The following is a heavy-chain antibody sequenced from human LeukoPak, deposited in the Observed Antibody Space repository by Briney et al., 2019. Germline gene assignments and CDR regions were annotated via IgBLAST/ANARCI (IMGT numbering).Heavy chain of an antibody. J-gene: IGHJ4*02. V-gene: IGHV3-74*01. CDR2: IHSDGSST. Sequence: GGSPRLSCAAYGFTFSSYWMHWVRQAPGKGLVWVSRIHSDGSSTSYADSVRGRFTISRDDAKSTLYLQMNSLRAEDTAVYYCARSGWPYYFDYWGQGTLVTVSS. CDR3: ARSGWPYYFDY. CDR1: GFTFSSYW. D-gene: IGHD3-22*01.